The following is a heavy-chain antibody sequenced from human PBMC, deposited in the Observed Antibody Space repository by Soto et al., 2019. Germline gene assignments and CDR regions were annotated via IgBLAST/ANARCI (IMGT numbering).Heavy chain of an antibody. V-gene: IGHV3-53*01. Sequence: EVQLVESGGGLIQPGGSLRLSCAASGFSASVDSMIWVRQAPGKGLEWVSLFYKTGFIHYADSVKGRFTISRDNSKNTLYLQMNSLRAEDTAVYFCARHDWLDPWGQGTRVTVSS. J-gene: IGHJ5*02. CDR2: FYKTGFI. CDR3: ARHDWLDP. CDR1: GFSASVDS.